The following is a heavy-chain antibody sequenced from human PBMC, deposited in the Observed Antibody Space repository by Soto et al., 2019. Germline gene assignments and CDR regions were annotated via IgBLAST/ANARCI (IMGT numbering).Heavy chain of an antibody. CDR2: ISGSGGST. CDR1: GFTFSSYA. V-gene: IGHV3-23*01. D-gene: IGHD3-22*01. CDR3: AKDTYYYDSSGYDDAFDI. Sequence: GSLRLSCAASGFTFSSYAMSWVRQAPGKGLEWVSAISGSGGSTYYADSVKGRFTISRDNSKNTLYLQMNSLRAEDTAVYYCAKDTYYYDSSGYDDAFDIWGQGTMVTVSS. J-gene: IGHJ3*02.